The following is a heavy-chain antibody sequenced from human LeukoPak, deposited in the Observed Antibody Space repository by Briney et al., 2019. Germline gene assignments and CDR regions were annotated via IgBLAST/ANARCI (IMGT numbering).Heavy chain of an antibody. D-gene: IGHD1-1*01. CDR2: ISGSGGST. CDR3: AKDLLEPGAEYFQH. J-gene: IGHJ1*01. V-gene: IGHV3-23*01. Sequence: GGSLRLSCAASGFTFSSYAMSWVRQAPGKGLEWVSAISGSGGSTYNADSVKGRFTISRDNSKNTLYLQMNSLRAEDTAVYYCAKDLLEPGAEYFQHWGQGTLVTVSS. CDR1: GFTFSSYA.